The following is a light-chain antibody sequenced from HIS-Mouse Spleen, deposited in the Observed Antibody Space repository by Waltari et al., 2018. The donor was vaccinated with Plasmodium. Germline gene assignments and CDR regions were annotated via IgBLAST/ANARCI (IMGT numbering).Light chain of an antibody. CDR2: KAS. J-gene: IGKJ1*01. CDR1: KSISSW. Sequence: DIQMTQSPSTLSASVGDRVTITCRARKSISSWLAWYKQKPGKATKVLIYKASSLESGVPSRFSVSGSGTEFTLTISSLQPDDFATYYCQQYNSYSWTFGQGTKVEIK. CDR3: QQYNSYSWT. V-gene: IGKV1-5*03.